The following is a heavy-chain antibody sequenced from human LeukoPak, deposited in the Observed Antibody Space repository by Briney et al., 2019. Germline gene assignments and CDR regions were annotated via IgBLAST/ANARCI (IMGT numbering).Heavy chain of an antibody. CDR1: GYTFTTHG. D-gene: IGHD4-11*01. CDR3: ARDWPTVITDY. Sequence: ASVNVSSKTSGYTFTTHGISWVRQAPGQGLGWMGWISTSKGGTNYAQKFRGRLTMTTDRSTSTAYMELRSLSSDDTAVYYCARDWPTVITDYWGQGTLVTVSS. CDR2: ISTSKGGT. J-gene: IGHJ4*02. V-gene: IGHV1-18*01.